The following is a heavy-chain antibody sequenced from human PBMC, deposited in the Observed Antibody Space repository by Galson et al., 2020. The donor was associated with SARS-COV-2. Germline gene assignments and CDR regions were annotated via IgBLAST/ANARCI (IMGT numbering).Heavy chain of an antibody. Sequence: GGSLSLSCVASGLTLSTYVMHWVRHAPRKGLVWVSRMTPDGPTTTYADSVKGRFTMSRDDAKNTLYLQMNSLTDDDTAVYYCRNWGDAGGQGTL. CDR2: MTPDGPTT. V-gene: IGHV3-74*01. CDR3: RNWGDA. D-gene: IGHD3-16*01. CDR1: GLTLSTYV. J-gene: IGHJ5*02.